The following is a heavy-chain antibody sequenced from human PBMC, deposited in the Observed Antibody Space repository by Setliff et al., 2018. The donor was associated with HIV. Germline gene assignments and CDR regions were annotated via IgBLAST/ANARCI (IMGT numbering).Heavy chain of an antibody. CDR3: ARLGYYNFWSGYWTDY. CDR1: GGSIRATSYY. D-gene: IGHD3-3*01. Sequence: SETLSLTCTVSGGSIRATSYYWGWIRQPPGKGLEWIGSIYYSGSTKYSPSLKSRVTISLDMSKNQFSLKLNSVTAADTATYYCARLGYYNFWSGYWTDYWGHGTLVTVSS. CDR2: IYYSGST. V-gene: IGHV4-39*01. J-gene: IGHJ4*01.